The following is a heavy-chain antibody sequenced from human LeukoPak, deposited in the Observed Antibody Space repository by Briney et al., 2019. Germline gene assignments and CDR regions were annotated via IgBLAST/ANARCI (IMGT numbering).Heavy chain of an antibody. CDR3: ASTRRDGYPFDY. CDR1: GGSISSYY. V-gene: IGHV4-59*01. D-gene: IGHD5-24*01. CDR2: IYYSGST. Sequence: SETLSLTCTVSGGSISSYYWSWIRQPPGKGLEWIGYIYYSGSTNYNPSLKSRVTISVDTSKNQFSLRLSSVTAADTAVYYCASTRRDGYPFDYWGQGTLVTVSS. J-gene: IGHJ4*02.